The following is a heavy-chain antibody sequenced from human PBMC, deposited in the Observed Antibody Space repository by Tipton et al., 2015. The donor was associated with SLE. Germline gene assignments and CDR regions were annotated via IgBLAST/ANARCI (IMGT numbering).Heavy chain of an antibody. J-gene: IGHJ3*02. CDR1: GGSISSSSYY. CDR3: ARIDVWTLAAFDI. CDR2: IYYSGST. D-gene: IGHD3-3*01. V-gene: IGHV4-61*05. Sequence: TLSLTCTVSGGSISSSSYYWGWIRQPPGKGLEWIGYIYYSGSTNYNPSLKSRVTISVDTSKNQFSLKLSSVTAADTAVYYCARIDVWTLAAFDIWGQGTMVTVSS.